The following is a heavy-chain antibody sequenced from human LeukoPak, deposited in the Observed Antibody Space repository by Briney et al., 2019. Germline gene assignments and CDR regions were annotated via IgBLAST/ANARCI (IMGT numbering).Heavy chain of an antibody. V-gene: IGHV4-31*03. CDR2: IYSSGSN. CDR3: ARDSPTNYFDY. J-gene: IGHJ4*02. CDR1: GGSISSGTFP. Sequence: SQTLSLTCTVSGGSISSGTFPWTWIRQHPGKDLEWIGYIYSSGSNFYNPSLKGRVTISVDTSKNQFSLKLSSVTAADTAVYYCARDSPTNYFDYWGQGALVTVSS.